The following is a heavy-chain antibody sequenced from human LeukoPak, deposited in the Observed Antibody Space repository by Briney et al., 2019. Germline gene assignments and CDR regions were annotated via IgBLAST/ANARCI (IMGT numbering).Heavy chain of an antibody. D-gene: IGHD3-9*01. CDR1: GFTFSSYA. V-gene: IGHV3-30-3*01. CDR3: ARDFAWLFDY. CDR2: ISKDGSKE. J-gene: IGHJ4*02. Sequence: GRSLRLSCAASGFTFSSYAMHWVRQAPGKGLEWVAAISKDGSKEYFADSVKGRFTISRDNSKNTLFLQMNSLRAEDTAVYYCARDFAWLFDYWGQGTLVTVS.